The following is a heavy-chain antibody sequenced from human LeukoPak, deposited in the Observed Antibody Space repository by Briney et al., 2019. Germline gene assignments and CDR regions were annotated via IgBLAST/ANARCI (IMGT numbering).Heavy chain of an antibody. CDR3: AREGRYCSSTSCYNPDYYYMDV. D-gene: IGHD2-2*01. CDR2: IYYSGST. J-gene: IGHJ6*03. CDR1: GGSISSSSYY. V-gene: IGHV4-61*01. Sequence: PSETLSLTCTVSGGSISSSSYYWSWIRQPPGTGLEWIGYIYYSGSTNYNPSLKSRVTISVDTSKNQFSLKLSSVTAADTAVYYCAREGRYCSSTSCYNPDYYYMDVWGKGTTVTISS.